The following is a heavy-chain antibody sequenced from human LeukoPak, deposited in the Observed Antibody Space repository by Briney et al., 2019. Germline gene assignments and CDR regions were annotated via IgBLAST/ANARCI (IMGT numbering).Heavy chain of an antibody. CDR3: ARGHSSSPMGRFDP. D-gene: IGHD6-13*01. CDR1: GFTFSSYW. V-gene: IGHV3-7*01. J-gene: IGHJ5*02. CDR2: IKQDGSEK. Sequence: GGSLRLSCAASGFTFSSYWMSWVRQAPGKGLEWVANIKQDGSEKYYVDSVKGRFTISRDNAKNSLYLQMNSLRAEDTAVYYCARGHSSSPMGRFDPWGQGTLVTVSS.